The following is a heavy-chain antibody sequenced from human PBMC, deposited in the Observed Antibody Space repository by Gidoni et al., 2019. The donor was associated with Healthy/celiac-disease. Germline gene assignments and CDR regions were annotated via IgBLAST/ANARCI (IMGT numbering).Heavy chain of an antibody. J-gene: IGHJ3*02. CDR1: VFPFDDYA. CDR3: AKDIRSWPNAFDI. CDR2: ISWNSGSI. V-gene: IGHV3-9*01. Sequence: EVQLVESGGGLVQPGRSLRLSCAASVFPFDDYAMHWVRPAPGKGLEWVSCISWNSGSIGYADSVKGRFTISRDNAKNSLYLQMNSLRAEDTALYYCAKDIRSWPNAFDIWGQGTMVTVSS.